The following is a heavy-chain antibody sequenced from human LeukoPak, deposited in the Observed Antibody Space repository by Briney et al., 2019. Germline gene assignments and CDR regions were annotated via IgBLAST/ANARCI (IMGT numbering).Heavy chain of an antibody. CDR1: GDSVSSNSAA. CDR3: AREVVAGDDAFDI. D-gene: IGHD2-15*01. Sequence: SQTLSLTRAISGDSVSSNSAAWNWIRQSPSRGLEWLGRTYYRSKWYNDYALSVESRITINPDTSKNQFSLQLNSVTPEDTAVYCCAREVVAGDDAFDIWGQGTMATVSS. V-gene: IGHV6-1*01. J-gene: IGHJ3*02. CDR2: TYYRSKWYN.